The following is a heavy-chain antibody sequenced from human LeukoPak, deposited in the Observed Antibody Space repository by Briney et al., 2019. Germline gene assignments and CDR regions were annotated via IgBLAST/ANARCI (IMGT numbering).Heavy chain of an antibody. J-gene: IGHJ4*02. CDR3: ARGGGTGNDY. CDR2: ISPNSGVT. D-gene: IGHD3-10*01. Sequence: GASVKVSCKASGYTFTDYYMHWVRRAPGQGLEWMGWISPNSGVTNYTQKFQGRVTMTRDTSISTAYVELSRLRSDDTAVYFCARGGGTGNDYWGQGTLVTVSS. CDR1: GYTFTDYY. V-gene: IGHV1-2*02.